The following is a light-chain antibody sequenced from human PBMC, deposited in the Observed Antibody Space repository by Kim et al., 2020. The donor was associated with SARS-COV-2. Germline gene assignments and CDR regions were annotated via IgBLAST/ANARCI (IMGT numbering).Light chain of an antibody. CDR1: SSNIGAGYA. Sequence: QSVLTQPPSVSGAPGQRVTIYCTGSSSNIGAGYAVHWYQQLPGTAPKLLIYGNTNRPSGVPDRFSGSKSGTSASLAITGLQAEDEADYYCQSYDSSLSGVVFGGGTKLTVL. J-gene: IGLJ2*01. V-gene: IGLV1-40*01. CDR3: QSYDSSLSGVV. CDR2: GNT.